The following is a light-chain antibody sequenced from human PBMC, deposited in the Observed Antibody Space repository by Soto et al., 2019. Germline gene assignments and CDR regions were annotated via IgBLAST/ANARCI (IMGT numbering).Light chain of an antibody. CDR2: AAS. J-gene: IGKJ4*01. CDR1: QDIKNY. V-gene: IGKV1-16*02. CDR3: QQYHSYPLS. Sequence: DLQMTQSPSSLSASVGDTVTITCRASQDIKNYLAWFQQKPGQAPKSLIFAASSLQSGAPSKFIGSGSGTDFTLTISSLQAEDVATYFYQQYHSYPLSFGGGTKVEIK.